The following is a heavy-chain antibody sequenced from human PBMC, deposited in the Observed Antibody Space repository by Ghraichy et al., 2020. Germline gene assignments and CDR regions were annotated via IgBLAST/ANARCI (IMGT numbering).Heavy chain of an antibody. J-gene: IGHJ3*02. CDR2: IKSKTDGGTT. Sequence: LSLTCAASGFTFTNAWMSWVRQAPGKGLEWVGRIKSKTDGGTTDYAAPVKGRFTISRDDSKNTLFLQMNSLKTEDTAVYYCTTDRECGGDCYSDAFDIWGQGTMVTVSS. CDR1: GFTFTNAW. D-gene: IGHD2-21*02. CDR3: TTDRECGGDCYSDAFDI. V-gene: IGHV3-15*01.